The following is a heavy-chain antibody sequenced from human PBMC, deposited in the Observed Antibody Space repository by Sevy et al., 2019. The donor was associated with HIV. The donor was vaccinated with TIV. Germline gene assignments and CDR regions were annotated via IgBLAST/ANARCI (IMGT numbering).Heavy chain of an antibody. J-gene: IGHJ3*01. V-gene: IGHV4-39*01. D-gene: IGHD6-19*01. CDR2: IYYSGST. CDR3: ARQRGGWYEYDASDV. CDR1: DVSISSGTNY. Sequence: SETLSLTCTVSDVSISSGTNYWGWIRQPPGKGLEWIGSIYYSGSTYYNPSLKSRVTISADTSMNQFSLELSSVTVADTAVYYCARQRGGWYEYDASDVWGQRTMVTVSS.